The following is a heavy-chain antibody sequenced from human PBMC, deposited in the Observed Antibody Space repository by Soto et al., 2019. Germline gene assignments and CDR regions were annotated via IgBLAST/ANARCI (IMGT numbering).Heavy chain of an antibody. CDR2: IWFDGSTK. CDR1: GFTFSTYG. V-gene: IGHV3-33*01. CDR3: AGGLDYFDS. Sequence: PGGSLRLSCAASGFTFSTYGMNWVRQAPGKGLEWVAVIWFDGSTKYYADSVKGRFIISRDNSKNTLYLQMNSLRAEDTAFYYCAGGLDYFDSWGQGTLVTVSS. J-gene: IGHJ4*02.